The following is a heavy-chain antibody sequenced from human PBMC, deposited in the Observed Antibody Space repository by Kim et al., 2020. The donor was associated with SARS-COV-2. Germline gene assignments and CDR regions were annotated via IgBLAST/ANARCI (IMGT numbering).Heavy chain of an antibody. V-gene: IGHV4-39*01. D-gene: IGHD3-3*01. Sequence: SETLSLTCTVAGGSISSSSYYWGWIRQPPGKGLEWIGSIYYSGSTYYNPSLKSRVTISVDTSKNQFSLKLSSVTAADTAAYYCARHGGTRPICGVVIHFDYWGQGTLVTVSS. CDR1: GGSISSSSYY. J-gene: IGHJ4*02. CDR2: IYYSGST. CDR3: ARHGGTRPICGVVIHFDY.